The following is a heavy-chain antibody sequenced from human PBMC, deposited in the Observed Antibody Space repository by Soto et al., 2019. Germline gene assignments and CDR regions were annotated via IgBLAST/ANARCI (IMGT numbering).Heavy chain of an antibody. Sequence: SVQVSCKASGGTFRSYAISWVRQAPGQGLEWMGGIIPIFGTANYAQKFQGRVTITADESTSTAYMELTNLRSDDTAVYYCARCIQGDYYYGMDVWGQGTTVTVSS. CDR2: IIPIFGTA. V-gene: IGHV1-69*13. CDR3: ARCIQGDYYYGMDV. D-gene: IGHD5-18*01. CDR1: GGTFRSYA. J-gene: IGHJ6*02.